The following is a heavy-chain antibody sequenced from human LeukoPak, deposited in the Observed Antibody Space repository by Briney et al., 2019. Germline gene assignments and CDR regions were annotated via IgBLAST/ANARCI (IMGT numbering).Heavy chain of an antibody. V-gene: IGHV1-69*06. CDR3: ARSGKGARKDGSFDY. D-gene: IGHD4/OR15-4a*01. Sequence: VSSVKVSCKASGGTFSSYAISWVRQAPGQGLEWMGGIIPIFGTANYAQKFQGRVTITADKSTSTAYMELSSLRSEDTAVYYCARSGKGARKDGSFDYWGQGTLVTVSP. J-gene: IGHJ4*02. CDR1: GGTFSSYA. CDR2: IIPIFGTA.